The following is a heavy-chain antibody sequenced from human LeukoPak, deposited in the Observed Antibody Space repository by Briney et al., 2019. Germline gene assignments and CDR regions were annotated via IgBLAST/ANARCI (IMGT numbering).Heavy chain of an antibody. J-gene: IGHJ1*01. CDR3: ARDSSDIRSLTAH. CDR1: GGTFSKYT. Sequence: SVKVSCKASGGTFSKYTISWVRQRPGQGLEWMGGITPLFGAANYAQKFQGRVTITADESASTAYMELSSLRSEDTAVYYCARDSSDIRSLTAHWGQGTLVTVSS. D-gene: IGHD2-15*01. CDR2: ITPLFGAA. V-gene: IGHV1-69*13.